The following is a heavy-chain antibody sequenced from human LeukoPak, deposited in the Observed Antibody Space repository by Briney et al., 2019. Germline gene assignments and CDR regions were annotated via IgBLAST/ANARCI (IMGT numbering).Heavy chain of an antibody. D-gene: IGHD1-26*01. Sequence: GRSLRLSCAASGFTFSSYAMHWVRQAPGKGLEWVAVISYDGSNKYYADSVKGRFTISRDNSKNTLYLQMNSLRAEDTAVYYCAREFEEGELNAFDIWGQGTMATVSS. CDR1: GFTFSSYA. J-gene: IGHJ3*02. CDR2: ISYDGSNK. V-gene: IGHV3-30*04. CDR3: AREFEEGELNAFDI.